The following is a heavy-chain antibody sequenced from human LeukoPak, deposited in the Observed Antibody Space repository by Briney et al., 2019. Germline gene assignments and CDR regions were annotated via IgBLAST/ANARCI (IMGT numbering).Heavy chain of an antibody. CDR3: ARLYYDILTDYYYFDY. CDR1: GGSISSSSYY. V-gene: IGHV4-39*01. J-gene: IGHJ4*02. Sequence: PSETLSLTCTLSGGSISSSSYYWGWIRQPPGKGLEWVGSISYSRSTYHNPSLNSRVTISVDTSKNQFSLKLSSVTAADTAVYYCARLYYDILTDYYYFDYWGQGSLVTVSS. CDR2: ISYSRST. D-gene: IGHD3-9*01.